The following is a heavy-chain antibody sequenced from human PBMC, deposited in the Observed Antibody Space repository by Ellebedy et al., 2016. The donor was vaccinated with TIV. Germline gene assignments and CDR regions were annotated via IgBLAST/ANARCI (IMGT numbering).Heavy chain of an antibody. J-gene: IGHJ4*02. D-gene: IGHD5-12*01. V-gene: IGHV5-10-1*01. CDR3: ARHSGHNYYFDY. Sequence: PGGSLRLSCQGSGYRFTDYWITWVRQMPGKGLEWMGKIDPSDSNTNYSPSFQGRVTFSTDKSINTAYLQWSSLKASDTAIYYCARHSGHNYYFDYWGQGTLVTVSS. CDR2: IDPSDSNT. CDR1: GYRFTDYW.